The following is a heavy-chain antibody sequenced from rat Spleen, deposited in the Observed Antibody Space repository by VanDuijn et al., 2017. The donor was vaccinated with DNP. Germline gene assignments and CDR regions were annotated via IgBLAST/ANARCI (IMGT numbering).Heavy chain of an antibody. Sequence: EVQLVESGGGLVQPGRSLKLSCTASGFTFSNYGMAWVRQAPTKGLEWVASITTGGSNTYYRDSVQGRFTVSRDNAKTTLYLQMDSLRSEDTATYYCACHLTTVAPFDYWGQGVMVTVSS. CDR1: GFTFSNYG. D-gene: IGHD1-3*01. J-gene: IGHJ2*01. CDR3: ACHLTTVAPFDY. CDR2: ITTGGSNT. V-gene: IGHV5S13*01.